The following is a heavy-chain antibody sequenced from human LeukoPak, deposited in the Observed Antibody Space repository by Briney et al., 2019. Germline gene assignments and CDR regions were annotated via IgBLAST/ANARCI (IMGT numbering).Heavy chain of an antibody. J-gene: IGHJ4*02. Sequence: SETLSLTCSVSGGSISSLYWSWIRQPPGKGLEWIGYNYTGSTNYNPSLKSRVTMFVDMSKNQFSLRLSSVTAADTAVYYCARHRAYSSSSPFDYWGQGTLVTVSS. CDR2: NYTGST. V-gene: IGHV4-59*08. D-gene: IGHD6-6*01. CDR1: GGSISSLY. CDR3: ARHRAYSSSSPFDY.